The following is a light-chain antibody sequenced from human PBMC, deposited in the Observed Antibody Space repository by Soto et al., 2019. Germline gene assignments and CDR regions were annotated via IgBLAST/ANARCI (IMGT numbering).Light chain of an antibody. CDR2: GAS. Sequence: DIVMTQSPVTLSVSPEDRATLSCRASQSVGSNLAWFQQKPGQAPRLLIYGASAGATGIPDRFGGSGFGTEFTLTISSLQSEDLAVYYCQQYNNWPRTFGQGTKVEMK. CDR1: QSVGSN. J-gene: IGKJ1*01. V-gene: IGKV3-15*01. CDR3: QQYNNWPRT.